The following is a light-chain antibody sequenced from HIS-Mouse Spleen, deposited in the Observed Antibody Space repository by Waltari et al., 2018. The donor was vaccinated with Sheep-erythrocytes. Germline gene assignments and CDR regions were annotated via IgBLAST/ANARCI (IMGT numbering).Light chain of an antibody. J-gene: IGKJ1*01. Sequence: AIQLTHSPSSLSASVGDRVTITCRDSQGISSALAWCQQKPGKAPKLLIYDASSLESGVPSRFSGSGAETDFTLTISSLQPEDFATYYCQQFNNYPRTFGQGTKVEIK. CDR2: DAS. V-gene: IGKV1D-13*01. CDR1: QGISSA. CDR3: QQFNNYPRT.